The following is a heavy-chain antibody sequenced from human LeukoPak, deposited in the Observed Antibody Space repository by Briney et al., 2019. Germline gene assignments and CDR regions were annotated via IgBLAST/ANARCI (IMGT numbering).Heavy chain of an antibody. Sequence: GGSLRLSCAASGFAFSSYGMHWVRQAPGKGLEWVAVISYDGSNKYYADSVKGRFTISRDNSKNTLYLQMNSLRAEDTAVYYCAKDLDYYDSSGYDAFDIWGQGTMVTVSS. CDR3: AKDLDYYDSSGYDAFDI. D-gene: IGHD3-22*01. J-gene: IGHJ3*02. V-gene: IGHV3-30*18. CDR2: ISYDGSNK. CDR1: GFAFSSYG.